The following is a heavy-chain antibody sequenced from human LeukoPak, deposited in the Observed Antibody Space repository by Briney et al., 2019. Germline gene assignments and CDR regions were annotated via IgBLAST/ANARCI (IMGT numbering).Heavy chain of an antibody. Sequence: GGSLRLSCAASGFTFSDAWMSWVRQAPGKGLEWVARIKARGSGGTTDYPAPVKGRFTISRDDSQTTVHLQMNSLKIEDTAVYYCTADSPVSMAHSFDFWGQGILVTVSS. CDR3: TADSPVSMAHSFDF. CDR1: GFTFSDAW. V-gene: IGHV3-15*01. D-gene: IGHD6-6*01. CDR2: IKARGSGGTT. J-gene: IGHJ4*02.